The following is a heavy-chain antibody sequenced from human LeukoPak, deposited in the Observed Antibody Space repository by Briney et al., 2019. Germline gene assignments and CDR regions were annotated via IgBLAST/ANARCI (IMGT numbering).Heavy chain of an antibody. CDR3: AREGLYDILTGYVDY. CDR2: INPNSGGT. CDR1: GYTFTCYY. J-gene: IGHJ4*02. D-gene: IGHD3-9*01. V-gene: IGHV1-2*02. Sequence: GASVKVSCKASGYTFTCYYMHWVRQAPGQGLEWMGWINPNSGGTNYAQKFQGRVTMTRDTSISTAYMELSRLRSDDTAVYYCAREGLYDILTGYVDYWGQGTLVTVSS.